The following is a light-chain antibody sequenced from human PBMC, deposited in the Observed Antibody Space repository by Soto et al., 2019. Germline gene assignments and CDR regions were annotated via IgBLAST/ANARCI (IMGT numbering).Light chain of an antibody. Sequence: DIVMTPSPHTLSVYQGVRATLSCRASQSVSSSYLAWYQQKPGQAPRLLIYGASNRATGIPDRFSGSGSGTDFTLTISRLEPEDFAVYYCQQYDNSPLTFGGGTKVDIK. J-gene: IGKJ4*01. CDR1: QSVSSSY. V-gene: IGKV3-20*01. CDR3: QQYDNSPLT. CDR2: GAS.